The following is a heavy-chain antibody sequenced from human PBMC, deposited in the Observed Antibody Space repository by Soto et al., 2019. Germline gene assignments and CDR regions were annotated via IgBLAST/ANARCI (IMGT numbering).Heavy chain of an antibody. CDR2: INPSGGGT. D-gene: IGHD6-19*01. CDR1: GYNFIGQY. J-gene: IGHJ2*01. CDR3: ASVKGGWEYWYFDL. Sequence: QLVQSGAEVKKPGASVKISCKASGYNFIGQYIHWVRQAPGQGLEWMGIINPSGGGTTYAQKFQGRVVMTSDASTSTVYVELSSLTSEDTAIYFCASVKGGWEYWYFDLWGRGTLVTVSS. V-gene: IGHV1-46*01.